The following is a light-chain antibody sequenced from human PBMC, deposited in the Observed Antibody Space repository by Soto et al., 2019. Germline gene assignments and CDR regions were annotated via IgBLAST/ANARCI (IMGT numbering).Light chain of an antibody. CDR3: AAWGDSLKCPV. V-gene: IGLV1-44*01. CDR2: SNN. J-gene: IGLJ2*01. CDR1: SSNIGSNT. Sequence: QSVLTQPPSASGTPGQRVTISCSGSSSNIGSNTVNWYQQLPGTAPKLLIYSNNQRPSGVPDRFSGSKSGTSASLAISGLQSEDEADYYCAAWGDSLKCPVFGGGTKLTVL.